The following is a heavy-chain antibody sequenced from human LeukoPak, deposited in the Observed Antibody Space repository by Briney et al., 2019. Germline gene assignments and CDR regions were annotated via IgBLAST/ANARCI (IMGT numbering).Heavy chain of an antibody. D-gene: IGHD3-10*01. J-gene: IGHJ4*02. CDR1: GFTFDGYA. CDR3: ARESTGFDY. V-gene: IGHV3-9*03. Sequence: GGSLRLSCAASGFTFDGYAMHWVRQAPGKGLEWVSGISWNSGSIGYADSVKGRFTISRDNAKNSLYLQMNSLRAEDMALYYCARESTGFDYWGQGTLVTVSS. CDR2: ISWNSGSI.